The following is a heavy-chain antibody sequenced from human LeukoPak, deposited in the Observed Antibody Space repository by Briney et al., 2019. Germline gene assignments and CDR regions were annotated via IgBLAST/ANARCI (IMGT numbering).Heavy chain of an antibody. D-gene: IGHD2-15*01. J-gene: IGHJ4*01. CDR1: GYTFTSYG. V-gene: IGHV1-18*01. CDR3: ARANDKVVAH. CDR2: ITAYNGNR. Sequence: ASVKVSCKASGYTFTSYGISWVRQAPGQGLEWMGWITAYNGNRLYAQRFQGRITLTTDTSTSTSYMELRSLEYDATAIYYCARANDKVVAHWGQGTLVTVSS.